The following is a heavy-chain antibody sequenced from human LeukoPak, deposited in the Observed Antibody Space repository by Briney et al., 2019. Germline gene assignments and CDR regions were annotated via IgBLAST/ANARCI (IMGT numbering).Heavy chain of an antibody. CDR3: ATQEGVVAVAVGDYFDY. D-gene: IGHD6-19*01. Sequence: SGGSLRLSCAASGFTFSSYAMSWVRQAPGKGLEWVSAISGSGGSTYYADSVKGRFTISRDNSKNTLYLQMNSLRAEDTAVYYCATQEGVVAVAVGDYFDYWGQGTLVTVSS. J-gene: IGHJ4*02. V-gene: IGHV3-23*01. CDR2: ISGSGGST. CDR1: GFTFSSYA.